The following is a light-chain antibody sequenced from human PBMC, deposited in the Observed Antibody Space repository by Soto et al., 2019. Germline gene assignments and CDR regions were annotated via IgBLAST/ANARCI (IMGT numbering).Light chain of an antibody. J-gene: IGKJ1*01. CDR1: QTISRY. CDR2: GAF. V-gene: IGKV1-39*01. CDR3: QQSYNTPWT. Sequence: DIQMTQSPSSLSASVGDRVTITCRASQTISRYANWYQQKPGKAPKLLISGAFDLQTGVPSRFSRSGSATDFTITINGLQPDDFATYYCQQSYNTPWTFGQGTKVEIK.